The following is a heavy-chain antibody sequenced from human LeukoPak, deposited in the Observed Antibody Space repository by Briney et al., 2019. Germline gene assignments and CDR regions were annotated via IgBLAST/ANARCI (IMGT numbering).Heavy chain of an antibody. J-gene: IGHJ4*02. CDR2: IRGKANSYAT. CDR1: GFTFSGSA. Sequence: GGSLRLSCAASGFTFSGSAMHWVRQASGKGLEWVGRIRGKANSYATAYAASVKGRFTISRDDSKNTAYLQMNSLKTEDTAVYYCTRQGIAVAGTIGFDYWGQGTLVTVSS. V-gene: IGHV3-73*01. D-gene: IGHD6-19*01. CDR3: TRQGIAVAGTIGFDY.